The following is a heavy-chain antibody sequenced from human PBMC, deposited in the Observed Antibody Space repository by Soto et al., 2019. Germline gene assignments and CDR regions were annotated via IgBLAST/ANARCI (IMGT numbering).Heavy chain of an antibody. J-gene: IGHJ4*02. CDR1: GFTFTNYG. CDR3: ARDVRASGEMFEY. V-gene: IGHV3-23*01. Sequence: SLRLSCAASGFTFTNYGLSWVRQAPGKGLDWVATVSGDASNTHYADSVKGRFTISRDNSKSILFLQMKSLRVEGTAIYYCARDVRASGEMFEYWGQGTQVTVS. CDR2: VSGDASNT. D-gene: IGHD4-17*01.